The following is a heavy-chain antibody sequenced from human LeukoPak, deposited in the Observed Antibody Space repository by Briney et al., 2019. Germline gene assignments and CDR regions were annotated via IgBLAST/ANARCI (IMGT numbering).Heavy chain of an antibody. CDR1: GGSISIYY. CDR3: ARWGGIGMDV. V-gene: IGHV4-59*01. CDR2: IYYSGST. J-gene: IGHJ6*02. Sequence: SETLSLTCTVSGGSISIYYWSWIRQPPGKGLEWIGYIYYSGSTNYNPSLKSRVTISVDTSKNQFSLKLSSVTAADTAVYYCARWGGIGMDVWGQGTTVTVSS. D-gene: IGHD3-16*01.